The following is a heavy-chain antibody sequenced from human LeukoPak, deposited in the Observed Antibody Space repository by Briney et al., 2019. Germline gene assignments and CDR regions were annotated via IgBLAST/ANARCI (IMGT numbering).Heavy chain of an antibody. CDR2: ISYDGSNK. Sequence: PGGSLRLSCAASGFTFSSYAMHWVRQAPGKGLEWVAVISYDGSNKYYADSVKGRFTISRDNSKNTLYLQMNSLRAEDTAVYYCARDIYSNSSGGIDYWGQGTLVTVSS. CDR1: GFTFSSYA. CDR3: ARDIYSNSSGGIDY. D-gene: IGHD6-6*01. V-gene: IGHV3-30-3*01. J-gene: IGHJ4*02.